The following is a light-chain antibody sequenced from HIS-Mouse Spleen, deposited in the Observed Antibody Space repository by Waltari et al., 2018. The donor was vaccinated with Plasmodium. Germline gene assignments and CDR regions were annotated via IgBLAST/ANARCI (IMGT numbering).Light chain of an antibody. CDR2: QDS. CDR1: KLGDKY. J-gene: IGLJ2*01. Sequence: SYELTQPPSVSVSPGQTASITCSGDKLGDKYACWYQQKPGQSLVLVIYQDSKRPSGSPERFAGSNSGNTATLTISGTQAMDEADYYCQAWDSSTVVFGGGTKLTVL. CDR3: QAWDSSTVV. V-gene: IGLV3-1*01.